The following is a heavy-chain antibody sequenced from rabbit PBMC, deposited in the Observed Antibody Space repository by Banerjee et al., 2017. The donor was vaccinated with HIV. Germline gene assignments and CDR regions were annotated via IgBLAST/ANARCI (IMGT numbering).Heavy chain of an antibody. V-gene: IGHV1S45*01. Sequence: QEQLEESGGGLVQPEGSLTLTCTASGFSFSSNYYMCWVRQAPGKGLEWIGYISTGDGSTYYASWAKGRFTISKTSSTTVTLQMTSLTAADTATYFCAKWGSGWEFGLWGQGTLVTVS. CDR2: ISTGDGST. D-gene: IGHD4-1*01. CDR3: AKWGSGWEFGL. J-gene: IGHJ3*01. CDR1: GFSFSSNYY.